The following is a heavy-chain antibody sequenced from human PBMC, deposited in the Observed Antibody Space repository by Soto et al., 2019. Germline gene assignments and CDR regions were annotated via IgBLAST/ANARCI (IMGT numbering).Heavy chain of an antibody. J-gene: IGHJ4*02. D-gene: IGHD3-10*01. V-gene: IGHV3-23*01. Sequence: EVQLFESGGGLVQPGGSLRLSCAASGFTFNNYAMTWVRQAPGKGLEWVSAISGGGDTTSYADSVKGRFTDSRDGSKNTLYLQMSSLRAEDTALYYCAKGRGGSGSLTPRVDFWGQGTLVTVSS. CDR3: AKGRGGSGSLTPRVDF. CDR1: GFTFNNYA. CDR2: ISGGGDTT.